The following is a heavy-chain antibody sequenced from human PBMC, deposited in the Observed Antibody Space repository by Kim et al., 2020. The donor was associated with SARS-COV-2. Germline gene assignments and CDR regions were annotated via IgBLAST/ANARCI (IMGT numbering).Heavy chain of an antibody. CDR3: ARRGAFWSGYIYYYGMDV. CDR1: GGSISSYY. Sequence: SETLFLTCTVSGGSISSYYWSWIRQPPGKGLEWIGYIYYSGSTNYNPSLKSRVTISVDASKNQLSLKLSSVTAADTAVYYCARRGAFWSGYIYYYGMDVWGQGTTVTVSS. V-gene: IGHV4-59*08. D-gene: IGHD3-3*01. CDR2: IYYSGST. J-gene: IGHJ6*02.